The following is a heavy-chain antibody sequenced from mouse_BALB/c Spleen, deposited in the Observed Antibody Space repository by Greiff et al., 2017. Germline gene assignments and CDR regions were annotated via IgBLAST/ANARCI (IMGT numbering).Heavy chain of an antibody. J-gene: IGHJ4*01. CDR3: ARPGTLYYYAMDY. CDR1: GDSITSGY. D-gene: IGHD4-1*01. V-gene: IGHV3-8*02. Sequence: EVKLMESGPSLVKPSQTLSLTCSVTGDSITSGYWNWIRKFPGNKLEYMGYISYSGSTYYNPSLKSRISITRDTSKNQYYLQLNSVTTEDTATYYCARPGTLYYYAMDYWGQGNSVTVSS. CDR2: ISYSGST.